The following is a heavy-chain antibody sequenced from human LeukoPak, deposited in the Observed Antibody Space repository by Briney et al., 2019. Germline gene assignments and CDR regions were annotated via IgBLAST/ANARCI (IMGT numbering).Heavy chain of an antibody. J-gene: IGHJ4*02. D-gene: IGHD3-9*01. V-gene: IGHV1-18*04. CDR2: ISGYNGNT. CDR1: GYTFTNYY. CDR3: ARGLLRYFDWSIINLDY. Sequence: ASVKVSCKASGYTFTNYYMHWVRQAPGKGLEWMGWISGYNGNTNYAQKLQGRVTMTTDTSTSTAYMELRSLRSDDTAVYYCARGLLRYFDWSIINLDYWGQGTLVTVSS.